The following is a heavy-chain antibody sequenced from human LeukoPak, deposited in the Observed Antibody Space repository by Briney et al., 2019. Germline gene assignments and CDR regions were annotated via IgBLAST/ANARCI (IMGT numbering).Heavy chain of an antibody. CDR2: ISSSSSYI. CDR1: GFTFSSYS. CDR3: ARERGTYDSSGYYLAH. Sequence: GGSLRLSCAASGFTFSSYSMNWVRQAPGKGLEWVSSISSSSSYIYYADSVKGRFTISRDNAKNSLYLQMNSLRAEDTAVYYCARERGTYDSSGYYLAHWGQGTLVTVSS. V-gene: IGHV3-21*01. D-gene: IGHD3-22*01. J-gene: IGHJ4*02.